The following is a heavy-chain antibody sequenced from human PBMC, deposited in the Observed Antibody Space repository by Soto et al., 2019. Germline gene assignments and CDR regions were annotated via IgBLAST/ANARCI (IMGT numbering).Heavy chain of an antibody. J-gene: IGHJ4*02. D-gene: IGHD3-10*01. Sequence: GSLRLSCAASGFTFSSYGMHWVRQAPGKGLEWVAVISYDGSNKYYADSVKGRFTISRDNSKNTLYLQMNSLRAEDTAVSYCAKDLPLRWPQLQLFFGGQGTLVTVSS. V-gene: IGHV3-30*18. CDR2: ISYDGSNK. CDR1: GFTFSSYG. CDR3: AKDLPLRWPQLQLFF.